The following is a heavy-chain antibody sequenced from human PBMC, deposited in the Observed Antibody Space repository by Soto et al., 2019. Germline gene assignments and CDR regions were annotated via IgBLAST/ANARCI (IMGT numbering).Heavy chain of an antibody. CDR3: ARAANSLFGVVIRGRYYFDY. CDR1: GGSISSGDYY. Sequence: KASETLSLTCTVSGGSISSGDYYWSWIRQPPGKGLEWIGYIYYSGSTYYNPSLKSRVTISVDTSKNQFSLKLSSVTAADTAVYYCARAANSLFGVVIRGRYYFDYWGQGTLVTVSS. J-gene: IGHJ4*02. D-gene: IGHD3-3*01. CDR2: IYYSGST. V-gene: IGHV4-30-4*01.